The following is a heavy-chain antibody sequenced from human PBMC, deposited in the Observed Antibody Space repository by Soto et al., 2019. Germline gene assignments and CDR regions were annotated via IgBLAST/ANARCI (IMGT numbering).Heavy chain of an antibody. CDR2: IDPSDSYT. CDR1: GYSFTSYW. V-gene: IGHV5-10-1*01. Sequence: PGESLKISCKGSGYSFTSYWISWVRQMPGKGLEWMGRIDPSDSYTNYSPSFQGHVTISADKSISTAYLQWSSLKASDTAMYYCASTEIEYSSSGYSYHGMDVWGQGTTVTVSS. D-gene: IGHD6-6*01. CDR3: ASTEIEYSSSGYSYHGMDV. J-gene: IGHJ6*02.